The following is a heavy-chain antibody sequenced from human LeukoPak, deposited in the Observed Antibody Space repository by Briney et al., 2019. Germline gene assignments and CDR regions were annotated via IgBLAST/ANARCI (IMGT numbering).Heavy chain of an antibody. CDR1: GGSFSGYY. CDR3: ATTYGSGSPTGY. D-gene: IGHD3-10*01. Sequence: SETLSLTCAVYGGSFSGYYWSWIRQPPGKGLERIGEINHSGSTNYNPSLKSRVTISVDTSKNQFSLKLSSVTAADTAVYYCATTYGSGSPTGYWGQGTLVTVSS. CDR2: INHSGST. V-gene: IGHV4-34*01. J-gene: IGHJ4*02.